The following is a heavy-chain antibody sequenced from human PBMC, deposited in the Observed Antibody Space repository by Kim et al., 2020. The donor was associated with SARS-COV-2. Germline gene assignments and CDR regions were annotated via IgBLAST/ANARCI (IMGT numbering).Heavy chain of an antibody. CDR2: INPNSGGT. CDR3: AREVGGYCSGGSCANPNWFDP. J-gene: IGHJ5*02. CDR1: GYTFTCYY. D-gene: IGHD2-15*01. V-gene: IGHV1-2*04. Sequence: ASVKVSCKASGYTFTCYYMHWVRQAPGQGLEWMGWINPNSGGTNYAQKFQGWVTMTRDTSISTAYMELSRLRSDDTAVYYCAREVGGYCSGGSCANPNWFDPWGQGTLVTVSS.